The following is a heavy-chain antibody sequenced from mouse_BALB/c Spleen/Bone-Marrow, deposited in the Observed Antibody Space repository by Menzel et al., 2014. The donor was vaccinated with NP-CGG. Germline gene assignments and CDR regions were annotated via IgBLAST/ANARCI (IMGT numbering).Heavy chain of an antibody. Sequence: VQVVESGPELVKPGASVKISCKASGYAFSSSWMNWVKQRPGQGLEWIGRIYPGDGDTNYNGKFKGKATLTADKSSSTAYMQLGSLTSVDSAVYFCATTGTGAYWGQGTLVTVSA. CDR3: ATTGTGAY. J-gene: IGHJ3*01. D-gene: IGHD4-1*01. CDR1: GYAFSSSW. CDR2: IYPGDGDT. V-gene: IGHV1-82*01.